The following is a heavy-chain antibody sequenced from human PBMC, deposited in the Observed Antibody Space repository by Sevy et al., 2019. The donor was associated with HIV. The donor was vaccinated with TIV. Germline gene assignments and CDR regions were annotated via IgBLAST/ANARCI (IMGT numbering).Heavy chain of an antibody. CDR2: ISQSGDTT. V-gene: IGHV3-48*03. J-gene: IGHJ4*02. Sequence: GGSLRLSCAASGFSFSSYEMNWVRQAPGKGLEWVSSISQSGDTTYYSDSVKGRFTISRDNAKNSLYLQMSSLGAEDTAVYYCARDVPPSATVVPHFDYWGQGTLVTVSS. CDR1: GFSFSSYE. CDR3: ARDVPPSATVVPHFDY. D-gene: IGHD2-21*01.